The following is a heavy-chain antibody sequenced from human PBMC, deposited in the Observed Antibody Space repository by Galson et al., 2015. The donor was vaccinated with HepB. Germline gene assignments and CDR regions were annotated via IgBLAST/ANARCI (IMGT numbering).Heavy chain of an antibody. CDR3: ARHVGGYSRSSADY. V-gene: IGHV5-51*01. CDR2: IYPSDSDT. J-gene: IGHJ4*02. CDR1: GYNFNNYW. Sequence: QSGAEVKKPGESLKISCKGSGYNFNNYWIGWVRQMPGKGLEWMGIIYPSDSDTRYSPPFQGQVTFSADKSISTAYLQWSSLKASDTAMYYCARHVGGYSRSSADYWGQGTLVTVSS. D-gene: IGHD6-6*01.